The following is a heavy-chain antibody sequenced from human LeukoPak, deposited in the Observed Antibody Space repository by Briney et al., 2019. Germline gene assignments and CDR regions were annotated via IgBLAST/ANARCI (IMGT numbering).Heavy chain of an antibody. V-gene: IGHV4-59*01. CDR3: AGASGSGYAPDY. CDR2: IYYSGST. D-gene: IGHD5-12*01. Sequence: SETLSLTCTVSGSSISSYYWSWIRQPPGKGLEWIGYIYYSGSTNYNPSLKSRVTISVDTSKNQFSLKLSSVTAADTAVYYCAGASGSGYAPDYWGQGTLVTVSS. J-gene: IGHJ4*02. CDR1: GSSISSYY.